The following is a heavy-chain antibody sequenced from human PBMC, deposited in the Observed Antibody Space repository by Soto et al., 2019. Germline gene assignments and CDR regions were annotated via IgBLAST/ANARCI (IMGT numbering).Heavy chain of an antibody. V-gene: IGHV1-3*01. D-gene: IGHD6-13*01. CDR1: GYTFSSYA. CDR2: INVGNGNT. Sequence: QVQLVQSGAEVKKPGASVKVSCKASGYTFSSYALYWVRQAPGQRLEWMGWINVGNGNTKYSQKLQGRVTLSRDTSASTAFMELSSLRSDEDTAVYYCVREHRSSWYGDYWGQGTLVTVSS. CDR3: VREHRSSWYGDY. J-gene: IGHJ4*02.